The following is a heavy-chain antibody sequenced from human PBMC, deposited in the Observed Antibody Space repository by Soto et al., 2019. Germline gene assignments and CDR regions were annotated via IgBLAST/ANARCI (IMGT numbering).Heavy chain of an antibody. CDR1: GGSFSGYY. Sequence: SETLSLTCAVYGGSFSGYYWSWIRQPPGKGLEWIGYIYHSGSTNYNPSLKSRVTISVDTSKNQFSLNLSSVTAADTAVYYCARVLTTVTTDYYYYYMDVWGKGTTVTVSS. CDR3: ARVLTTVTTDYYYYYMDV. CDR2: IYHSGST. V-gene: IGHV4-34*11. D-gene: IGHD4-4*01. J-gene: IGHJ6*03.